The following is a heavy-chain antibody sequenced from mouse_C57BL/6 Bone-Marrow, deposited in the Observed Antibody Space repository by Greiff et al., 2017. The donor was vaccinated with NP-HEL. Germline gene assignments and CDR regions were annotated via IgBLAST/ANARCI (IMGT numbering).Heavy chain of an antibody. CDR2: ISGGGGNT. CDR3: ARHRVFYYGSSYGAMDY. Sequence: EVQVVESGGGLVKPGGSLKLSCAASGFTFSSYTMSWVRQTPEKRLEWVATISGGGGNTYYPDSVKGRFTISRDNAKNTLYLQMSSLRSEDTALYYCARHRVFYYGSSYGAMDYWGQGTSVTVSS. CDR1: GFTFSSYT. V-gene: IGHV5-9*01. J-gene: IGHJ4*01. D-gene: IGHD1-1*01.